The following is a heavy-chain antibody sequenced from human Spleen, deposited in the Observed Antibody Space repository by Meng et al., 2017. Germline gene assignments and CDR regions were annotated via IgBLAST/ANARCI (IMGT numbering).Heavy chain of an antibody. Sequence: GQLLRGGAGLLEPSETLSLTCVVSGGPFSGYFWSWIRQPPGKGLEWIGEINHSGSTSYNPSLKSRVTISVDTSKNHFYLKLSSVTAADTAVYYCARSQGPYSGYDLNYWGQGSLVTVSS. CDR1: GGPFSGYF. CDR2: INHSGST. J-gene: IGHJ4*02. D-gene: IGHD5-12*01. CDR3: ARSQGPYSGYDLNY. V-gene: IGHV4-34*01.